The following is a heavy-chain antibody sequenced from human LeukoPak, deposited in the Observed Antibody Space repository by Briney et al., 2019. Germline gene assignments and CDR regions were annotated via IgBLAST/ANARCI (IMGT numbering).Heavy chain of an antibody. V-gene: IGHV3-21*01. CDR1: GFTFSDYA. CDR2: ISSSSNYI. Sequence: GGSLRLSCVASGFTFSDYAMNWVRQAPGKGLEWVSSISSSSNYIYYADSVKGRFTISRDNAKNSLFLQMNGLRAEDTAVYYCASDCSSSTCYGSWFDPWGPGTLVTVSS. D-gene: IGHD2/OR15-2a*01. CDR3: ASDCSSSTCYGSWFDP. J-gene: IGHJ5*02.